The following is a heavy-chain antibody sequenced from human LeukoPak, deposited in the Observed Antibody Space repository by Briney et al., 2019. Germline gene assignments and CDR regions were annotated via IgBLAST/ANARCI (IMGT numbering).Heavy chain of an antibody. Sequence: GGSLRLSCAASGFTFSNYAMHWVRHAPGKGLEWLAFIWYDGSNRYYTDSVKGRFTISRDNSKNTLYLQMSSLRAEDTAVYYCARVADCGAGCYPTLDYWGQGTLVTVSS. CDR3: ARVADCGAGCYPTLDY. CDR1: GFTFSNYA. V-gene: IGHV3-33*01. J-gene: IGHJ4*02. CDR2: IWYDGSNR. D-gene: IGHD2-21*02.